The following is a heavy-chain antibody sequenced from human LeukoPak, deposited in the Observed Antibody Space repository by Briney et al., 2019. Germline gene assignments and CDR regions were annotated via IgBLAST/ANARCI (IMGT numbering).Heavy chain of an antibody. V-gene: IGHV4-4*07. D-gene: IGHD6-6*01. CDR1: GGSFSSYS. Sequence: SETLSLTCTVSGGSFSSYSWSWVRQPAGKGLEWIGRIYTSGNTNYNPSLKSRVTMSADTSTNQFSLNLSSVTAADTAVYYCARSARPGESLDYWGQGTLVTVSS. CDR2: IYTSGNT. J-gene: IGHJ4*02. CDR3: ARSARPGESLDY.